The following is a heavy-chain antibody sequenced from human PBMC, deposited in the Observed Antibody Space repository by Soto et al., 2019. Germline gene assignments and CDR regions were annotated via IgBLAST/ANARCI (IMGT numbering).Heavy chain of an antibody. Sequence: QITLKESGPTLVNPTQTLTLTCTFSGFSLSTSGVGVGWIRQPPGKALEWLALIYWDDDKRYSPSLKSRLTITKDTSKNQVVLTMTNMDPVDTATYYCAHRRGLQAYYGSGSWDPWGQGTLVTVSS. CDR1: GFSLSTSGVG. J-gene: IGHJ5*02. V-gene: IGHV2-5*02. D-gene: IGHD3-10*01. CDR2: IYWDDDK. CDR3: AHRRGLQAYYGSGSWDP.